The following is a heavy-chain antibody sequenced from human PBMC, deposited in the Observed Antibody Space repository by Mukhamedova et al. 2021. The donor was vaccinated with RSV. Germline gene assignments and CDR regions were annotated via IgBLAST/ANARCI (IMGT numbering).Heavy chain of an antibody. D-gene: IGHD6-25*01. J-gene: IGHJ3*01. Sequence: GKGLEWVSVIYSGGHTYYADSVEGRFTISRDNSKNTLYLQMNSLSTEDTAVYYCAKDRPNSGWPNDAFDVWGQGTMVIVSS. CDR2: IYSGGHT. CDR3: AKDRPNSGWPNDAFDV. V-gene: IGHV3-53*05.